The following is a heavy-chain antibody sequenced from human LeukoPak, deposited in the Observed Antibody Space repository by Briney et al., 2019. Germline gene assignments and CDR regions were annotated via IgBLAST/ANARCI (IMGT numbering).Heavy chain of an antibody. CDR3: ARGVPYDSWSGPHYSDY. D-gene: IGHD3-3*01. CDR1: GFTFSSNA. Sequence: PGGSLRLSCAASGFTFSSNAMSWVRQAPGKGLEWVAHIKQDGSQEYYVDSVKGRFTISRDSAKNSLYLQMNSLRAEDTAVYYCARGVPYDSWSGPHYSDYWGQGTLVTVSS. CDR2: IKQDGSQE. J-gene: IGHJ4*02. V-gene: IGHV3-7*01.